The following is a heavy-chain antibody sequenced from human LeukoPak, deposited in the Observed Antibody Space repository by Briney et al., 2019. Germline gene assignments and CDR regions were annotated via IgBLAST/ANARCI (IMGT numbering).Heavy chain of an antibody. J-gene: IGHJ5*02. Sequence: PSETLSLTCIVSVGSSSSGDYYWSWIRQHPGKGLEWIGYSSYSGSTYYNPSLESRVTISVDTSKNQFSLKLRSVTAADTAVYYCAGDRRGAVADYNWFDPWGQGTLVTVSS. CDR3: AGDRRGAVADYNWFDP. CDR1: VGSSSSGDYY. CDR2: SSYSGST. V-gene: IGHV4-31*03. D-gene: IGHD6-19*01.